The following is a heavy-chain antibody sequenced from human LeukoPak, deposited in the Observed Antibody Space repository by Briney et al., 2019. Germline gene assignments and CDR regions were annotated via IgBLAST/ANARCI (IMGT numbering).Heavy chain of an antibody. V-gene: IGHV4-34*01. CDR2: INHSGST. J-gene: IGHJ4*02. Sequence: SVTLSLTCAVYGGSFSGYYWSWIRQPPGKGLEWIGEINHSGSTNYNPSLKSRVTISVDTSKNQFSLKLSSVTAADTAVYYCARGVLNYWGQGTLATVSS. CDR1: GGSFSGYY. CDR3: ARGVLNY. D-gene: IGHD2-15*01.